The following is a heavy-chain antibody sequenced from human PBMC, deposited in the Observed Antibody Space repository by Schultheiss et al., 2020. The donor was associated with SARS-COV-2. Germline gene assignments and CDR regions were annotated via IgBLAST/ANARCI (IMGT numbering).Heavy chain of an antibody. CDR2: IWYDGSNK. CDR3: ARGPRGIAAAAGPFDP. Sequence: GESLKISCAASGFTFSSYGMHWVRQAPGKGLEWVAVIWYDGSNKYYADSVKGRFTISRDNSKNTLYLQMNSLRAEDTAVYYCARGPRGIAAAAGPFDPWGQGTLVTVSS. D-gene: IGHD6-13*01. CDR1: GFTFSSYG. J-gene: IGHJ5*02. V-gene: IGHV3-33*01.